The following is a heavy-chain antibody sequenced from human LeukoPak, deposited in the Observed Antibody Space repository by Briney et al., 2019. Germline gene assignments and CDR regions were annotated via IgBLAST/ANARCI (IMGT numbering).Heavy chain of an antibody. CDR1: GFTFDDYA. CDR2: ITWNKDNI. D-gene: IGHD3-22*01. CDR3: AKDLSSAITSALVLDV. Sequence: PGGSLRLSCVASGFTFDDYAMHWVRQAPGKGLEWLSGITWNKDNIRYAGSVTGRFTISRDNVKNVLYLQMNSLTPEDTALYYCAKDLSSAITSALVLDVWGQGTMVTVSS. J-gene: IGHJ3*01. V-gene: IGHV3-9*01.